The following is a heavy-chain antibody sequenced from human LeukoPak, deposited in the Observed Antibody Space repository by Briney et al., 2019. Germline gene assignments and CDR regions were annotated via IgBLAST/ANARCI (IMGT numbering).Heavy chain of an antibody. CDR2: INHSGST. CDR3: ARGGYSYGLVLTYLDY. V-gene: IGHV4-34*01. Sequence: SETLSLTCAVYGGSFSGYYWSWIRQPPGKGLEWIGEINHSGSTNYNPSLKSRVTISVDTSKNQFSLKLSSVTAADTAVYYCARGGYSYGLVLTYLDYWGQGTLVTVSS. J-gene: IGHJ4*02. CDR1: GGSFSGYY. D-gene: IGHD5-18*01.